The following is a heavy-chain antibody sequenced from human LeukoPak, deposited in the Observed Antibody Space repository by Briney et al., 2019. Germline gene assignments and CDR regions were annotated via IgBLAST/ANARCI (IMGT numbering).Heavy chain of an antibody. J-gene: IGHJ6*03. Sequence: SETLSLTCTVSGGSISSSSYYWGWIRQPPGKGLEWIGSIYYSGSTYYNPSLKSRVTISVDTSKNQFSLKLSSVTAADTAVYYCARQGMGAIQGGRDYYYYYYMDVWGKGTTVTVSS. CDR1: GGSISSSSYY. CDR3: ARQGMGAIQGGRDYYYYYYMDV. V-gene: IGHV4-39*01. CDR2: IYYSGST. D-gene: IGHD1-26*01.